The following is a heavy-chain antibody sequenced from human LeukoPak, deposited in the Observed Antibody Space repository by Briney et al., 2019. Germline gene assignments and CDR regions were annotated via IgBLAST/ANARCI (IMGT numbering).Heavy chain of an antibody. J-gene: IGHJ6*03. Sequence: SVKVSCKASGGTFSSYAISWVRQAPGQGLEWMGGIIPIFGTANYAQKFQGGVTITTDESTSTAYMELSRLRSDDTAVYYCAREPSEGAYFHMDVWGKGTTVTVSS. D-gene: IGHD3-9*01. CDR1: GGTFSSYA. CDR3: AREPSEGAYFHMDV. CDR2: IIPIFGTA. V-gene: IGHV1-69*05.